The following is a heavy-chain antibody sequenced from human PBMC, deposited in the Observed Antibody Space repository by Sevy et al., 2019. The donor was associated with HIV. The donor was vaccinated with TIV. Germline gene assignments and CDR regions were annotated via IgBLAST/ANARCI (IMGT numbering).Heavy chain of an antibody. D-gene: IGHD6-19*01. CDR1: GISFSSYG. CDR3: ARVGRAVAGPVDF. V-gene: IGHV3-33*01. Sequence: EGSLRLSCAASGISFSSYGMHWVRQAPGKELEWVAVIRYDGSKKYYADFVKGRFTASRDNSRNTLYLQMNSLRAEDTAVYYCARVGRAVAGPVDFWGQGTKVTVSS. J-gene: IGHJ3*01. CDR2: IRYDGSKK.